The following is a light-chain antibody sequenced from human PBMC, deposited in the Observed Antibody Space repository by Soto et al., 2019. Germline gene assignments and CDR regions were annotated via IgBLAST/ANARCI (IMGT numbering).Light chain of an antibody. J-gene: IGKJ1*01. Sequence: DIQMTQSPSALFASVGDRVSITCRASQGIRNNLGWYQQRPGKAPKRLIYGTSNLKTGVPSRFSGSGYGTDFTLIISSPQPEDFATYYCLQHETYPRTFGQGTKVDIK. CDR1: QGIRNN. CDR2: GTS. V-gene: IGKV1-17*01. CDR3: LQHETYPRT.